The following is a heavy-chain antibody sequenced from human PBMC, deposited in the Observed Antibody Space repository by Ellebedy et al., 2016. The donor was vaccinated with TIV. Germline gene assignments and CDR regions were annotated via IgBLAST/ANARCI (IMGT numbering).Heavy chain of an antibody. CDR1: GFTFNDYY. CDR2: IPYAGSNL. D-gene: IGHD1-26*01. Sequence: GESLKISCAASGFTFNDYYMSWVRQAPGKGLEWISSIPYAGSNLYYADSVKGRFTISRDNAKNSLYLQMNSLRAEDTAVYYCARVVTVGGTEHFDYWGQGTLVTVPS. V-gene: IGHV3-11*01. J-gene: IGHJ4*02. CDR3: ARVVTVGGTEHFDY.